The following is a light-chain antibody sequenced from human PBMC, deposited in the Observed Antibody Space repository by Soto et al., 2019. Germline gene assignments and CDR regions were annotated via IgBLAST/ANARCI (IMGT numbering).Light chain of an antibody. CDR2: DVS. CDR3: SSYTTISTLV. Sequence: QSALTQPASVSGSPGHSITISCIGTSSDVGSYNYVSWYQQLPGKAPKLVIYDVSNRPSGVSNRFSGSKSGNTASLTISGLQAEDEADYYCSSYTTISTLVFGGGTKLTVL. V-gene: IGLV2-14*03. J-gene: IGLJ2*01. CDR1: SSDVGSYNY.